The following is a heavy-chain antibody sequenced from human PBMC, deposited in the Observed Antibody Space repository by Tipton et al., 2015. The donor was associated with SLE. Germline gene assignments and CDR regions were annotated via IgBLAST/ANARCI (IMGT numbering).Heavy chain of an antibody. CDR2: INHSGST. V-gene: IGHV4-39*07. Sequence: TLSLTCTVSGGSISSSSYYWGWIRQPPGKGLEWIGEINHSGSTYYNPSLKSRVTISVDTSKNQFSLKLSSVTAADTAVYYCARDLPLGSFDYWGQGTLVTVSS. CDR1: GGSISSSSYY. CDR3: ARDLPLGSFDY. J-gene: IGHJ4*02.